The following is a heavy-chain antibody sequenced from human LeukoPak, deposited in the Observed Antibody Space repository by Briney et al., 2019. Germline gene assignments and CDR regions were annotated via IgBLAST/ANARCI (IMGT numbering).Heavy chain of an antibody. J-gene: IGHJ5*02. Sequence: ASVKVSCKASGYTFTSYYMHWVRQAPGQGLEWMGIINPSGGSTSYAQKFQGRVTMTRDTSTSTVYMELSSLRSEDTAVYYCARAAATMIVGGCWFDPWGQGTLVTVSS. CDR2: INPSGGST. CDR3: ARAAATMIVGGCWFDP. V-gene: IGHV1-46*01. CDR1: GYTFTSYY. D-gene: IGHD3-22*01.